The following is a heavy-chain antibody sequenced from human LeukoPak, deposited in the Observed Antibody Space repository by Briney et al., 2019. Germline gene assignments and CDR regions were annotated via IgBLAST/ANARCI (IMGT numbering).Heavy chain of an antibody. V-gene: IGHV3-72*01. CDR1: GFTFSDHY. CDR2: SRDKAKSYST. Sequence: GGSLRLSCAASGFTFSDHYMDWVRQAPGKGLEWLARSRDKAKSYSTEHAASVKGRFTISRDNSKNSLYLQMNSPKTEDTAVYYCARRSNTYYTFDYWGQGTLVIVSS. J-gene: IGHJ4*02. CDR3: ARRSNTYYTFDY. D-gene: IGHD2-2*01.